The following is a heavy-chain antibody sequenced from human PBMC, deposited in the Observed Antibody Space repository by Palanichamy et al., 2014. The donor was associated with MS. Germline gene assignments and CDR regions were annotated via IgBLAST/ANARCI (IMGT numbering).Heavy chain of an antibody. D-gene: IGHD6-19*01. CDR3: AKTSGSACFNY. V-gene: IGHV1-18*01. CDR2: ISADNGNT. CDR1: GYIFNNYD. Sequence: QLVQSGAEVKKPGASVKVSCKSPGYIFNNYDINWVRQAPGKGLEWMGWISADNGNTHFAQNLQGRVTTTTDTSTSTAYMELRSLRSDDTAAYYCAKTSGSACFNYWGQGTLVTVSS. J-gene: IGHJ4*02.